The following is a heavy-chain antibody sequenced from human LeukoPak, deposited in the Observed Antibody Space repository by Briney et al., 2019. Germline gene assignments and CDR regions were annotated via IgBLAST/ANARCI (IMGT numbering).Heavy chain of an antibody. J-gene: IGHJ4*02. CDR1: GGSISSGDYY. CDR2: VYYSGGT. CDR3: ARDRGGYGAQQDY. Sequence: PSETLSLTCTVSGGSISSGDYYWSWIRQPPGKGLEWLGYVYYSGGTYANPSLKSRVTMSVDTSKNQFSLKLSSVTAADTAVYYCARDRGGYGAQQDYWGQGTLVTVSS. V-gene: IGHV4-30-4*08. D-gene: IGHD3-16*01.